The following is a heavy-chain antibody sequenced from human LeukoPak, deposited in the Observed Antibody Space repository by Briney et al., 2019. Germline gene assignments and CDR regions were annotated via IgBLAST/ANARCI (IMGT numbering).Heavy chain of an antibody. J-gene: IGHJ5*02. CDR2: ITHSGNT. CDR1: GGSFSGYY. Sequence: SETLSLTCAVFGGSFSGYYWNWIRLSPGKGLEWIGEITHSGNTYYNPSLKSRVTVSVDTSKNQFSLKLSSVTAADTAVYYCARLSYSSGWYGPWGQGTLVTVSS. D-gene: IGHD6-19*01. V-gene: IGHV4-34*01. CDR3: ARLSYSSGWYGP.